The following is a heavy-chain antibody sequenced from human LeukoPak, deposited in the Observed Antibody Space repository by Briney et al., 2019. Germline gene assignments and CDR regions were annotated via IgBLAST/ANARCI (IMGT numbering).Heavy chain of an antibody. J-gene: IGHJ4*02. CDR1: GGSFSGYY. CDR3: ARRSGLLWFGERGYYFDY. V-gene: IGHV4-34*01. Sequence: PSETLSLTCAVYGGSFSGYYWSWIRQPPGKGLEWIGEINHSGSTNYNPSLKSRVTISVDKSKNQFSLKLSSVTAADTAVYYCARRSGLLWFGERGYYFDYWGQGTLVTVSS. D-gene: IGHD3-10*01. CDR2: INHSGST.